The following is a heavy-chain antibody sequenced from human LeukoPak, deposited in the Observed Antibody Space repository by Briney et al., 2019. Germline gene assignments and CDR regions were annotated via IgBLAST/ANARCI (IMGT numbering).Heavy chain of an antibody. Sequence: KTSETLSLTCAVYGGSFNRYYWTWIRQPPGKGLEWIGEINHSGGTNYNPSLKSRVTISLDTSKNQISVKLTSVTAADTAVYFCARPGYCSASTCSGPFDIWSQGSMVTVFS. CDR3: ARPGYCSASTCSGPFDI. V-gene: IGHV4-34*01. CDR2: INHSGGT. CDR1: GGSFNRYY. J-gene: IGHJ3*02. D-gene: IGHD2-2*01.